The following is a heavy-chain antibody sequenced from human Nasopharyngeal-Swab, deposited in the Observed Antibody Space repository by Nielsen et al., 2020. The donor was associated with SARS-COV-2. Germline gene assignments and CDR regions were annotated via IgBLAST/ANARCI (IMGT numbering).Heavy chain of an antibody. V-gene: IGHV4-34*01. CDR2: INHSGST. CDR1: GGSFSGYY. Sequence: SETLSLTCAVYGGSFSGYYWSWICQPPGKGLEWIGEINHSGSTNYNPSLKSRVTISVDTSKNQFSLKLSSVTAADTAVYYCARGSYYYDSSGYLKAWGYFDYWGQGTLVTVSS. CDR3: ARGSYYYDSSGYLKAWGYFDY. J-gene: IGHJ4*02. D-gene: IGHD3-22*01.